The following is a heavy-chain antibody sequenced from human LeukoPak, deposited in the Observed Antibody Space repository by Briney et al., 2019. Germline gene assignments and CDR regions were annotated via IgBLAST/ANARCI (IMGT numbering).Heavy chain of an antibody. CDR2: INHSGST. V-gene: IGHV4-34*01. CDR1: GGSFSGYY. J-gene: IGHJ3*02. CDR3: ARGAIHAFDI. Sequence: PSETLSLTCAVYGGSFSGYYWSWIRQPPGKGLEWIGEINHSGSTNYNPSLKSRVTISVDTSKNQFSLKLSSVTAEDTAVYYCARGAIHAFDIWGQGTMVTVSS.